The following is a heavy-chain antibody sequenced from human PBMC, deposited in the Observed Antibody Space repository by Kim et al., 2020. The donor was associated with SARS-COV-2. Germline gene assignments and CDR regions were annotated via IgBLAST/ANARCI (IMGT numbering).Heavy chain of an antibody. CDR1: GFTFNTYW. CDR2: INNDGSNR. CDR3: AKDYGSPYFDTVHY. J-gene: IGHJ1*01. D-gene: IGHD3-9*01. Sequence: GGSLRLSCAASGFTFNTYWMHWVRQVPGKGLVWVSRINNDGSNRDYADSVKGRFTVSRDNAKNTLYLQMNSLRAEDTAVYYCAKDYGSPYFDTVHYWGQGTLVTVSS. V-gene: IGHV3-74*01.